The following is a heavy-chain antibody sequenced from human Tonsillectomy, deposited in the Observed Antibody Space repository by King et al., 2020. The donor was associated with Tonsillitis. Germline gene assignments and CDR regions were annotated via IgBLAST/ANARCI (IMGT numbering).Heavy chain of an antibody. J-gene: IGHJ4*02. D-gene: IGHD6-19*01. Sequence: VQLQESGPGLVKPSETLSLTCSVSGYTITSGYYWGWIRQSPGKGLEWIGNVYHSGSTTYNPSLKSRVAMSVDTSKNQFSLKVNSVTAADTAVYYCAREGGVAVNNLDYWGQGTLVTVSS. CDR2: VYHSGST. V-gene: IGHV4-38-2*02. CDR1: GYTITSGYY. CDR3: AREGGVAVNNLDY.